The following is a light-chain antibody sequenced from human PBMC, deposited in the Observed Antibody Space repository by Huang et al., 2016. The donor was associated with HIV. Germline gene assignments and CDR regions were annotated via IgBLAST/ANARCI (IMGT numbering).Light chain of an antibody. J-gene: IGKJ2*02. CDR1: QSVNSN. V-gene: IGKV3-15*01. CDR3: QHYDNWLCT. CDR2: GAS. Sequence: EIVMTQFPATLSVSPGERATLSCRASQSVNSNLAWYQQKPGQAPRLLIYGASTRATGIPARFSGSVSGTEFTLTISTLQSEDFAVYYCQHYDNWLCTFGQGTKLEIK.